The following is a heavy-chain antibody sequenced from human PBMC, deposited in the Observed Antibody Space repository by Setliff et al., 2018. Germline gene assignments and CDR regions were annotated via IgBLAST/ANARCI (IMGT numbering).Heavy chain of an antibody. CDR2: INPNDGYT. CDR3: IVNMVRPVTGLDS. CDR1: GHSLTSNH. D-gene: IGHD2-15*01. V-gene: IGHV1-46*01. Sequence: GASVKVSCKASGHSLTSNHFHWGRQAPGKGLERMGTINPNDGYTIYAPAFQGRVAMTTDTSTGTAYMELSGLTSADTAIYYCIVNMVRPVTGLDSWGPGTLVTVPS. J-gene: IGHJ4*02.